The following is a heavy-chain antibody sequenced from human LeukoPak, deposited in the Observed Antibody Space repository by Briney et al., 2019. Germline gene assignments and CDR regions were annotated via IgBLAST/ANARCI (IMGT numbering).Heavy chain of an antibody. V-gene: IGHV3-30*18. Sequence: GRSLRLSCAASGFTFSSYGMHWVRQAPGKGLEWVAIISYDGSNKYYADSVKGRFTISRDNSKNTLYLQMKSLRAEDTAVYYCAKSYSYGYGLYYYGMDVWGKGTMVTVSS. CDR1: GFTFSSYG. J-gene: IGHJ6*04. CDR2: ISYDGSNK. D-gene: IGHD5-18*01. CDR3: AKSYSYGYGLYYYGMDV.